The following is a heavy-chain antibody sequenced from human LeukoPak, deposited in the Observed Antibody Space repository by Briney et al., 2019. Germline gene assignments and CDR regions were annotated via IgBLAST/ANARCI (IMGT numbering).Heavy chain of an antibody. CDR1: GGSISSYY. D-gene: IGHD3-22*01. J-gene: IGHJ4*02. CDR3: ARVTGYMIEDYFDY. V-gene: IGHV4-59*01. CDR2: IYYSGST. Sequence: ETLSLTCTVSGGSISSYYWSWIRQPPGKGLEWIGYIYYSGSTNYNPSLKSRVTISVDTSKNQFSLRLSSVTAADTAVYYCARVTGYMIEDYFDYWGQGTLVTVSS.